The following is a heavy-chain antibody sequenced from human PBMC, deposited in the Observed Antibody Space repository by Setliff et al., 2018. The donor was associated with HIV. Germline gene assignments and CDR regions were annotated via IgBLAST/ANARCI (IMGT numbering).Heavy chain of an antibody. V-gene: IGHV4-34*01. D-gene: IGHD3-22*01. CDR1: GGSFSGYY. CDR2: INHSEST. J-gene: IGHJ6*03. Sequence: SETLSLTCAVYGGSFSGYYWSWVRQPPGKGLEWIGEINHSESTNYNPSLKSRVTISVDTSKNQFSLKLSSVTAADTAVYYCAREDYYDSSGYRQNYYYYYMDVWGKGTTVTVSS. CDR3: AREDYYDSSGYRQNYYYYYMDV.